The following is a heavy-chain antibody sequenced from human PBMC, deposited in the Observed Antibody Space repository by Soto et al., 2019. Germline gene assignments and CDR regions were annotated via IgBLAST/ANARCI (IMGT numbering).Heavy chain of an antibody. Sequence: QLQLQESGPGLVKPSETLSLTCTVSGGSISSSSYYWGWIRQPPGKGLEWIGSIYYSGSTYYNPSLKSRVTISVDTSKNQFSLKLSSVTAADTAVYYCARQIMITFGGVLTYYFDYWGQGTLVTVSS. CDR1: GGSISSSSYY. D-gene: IGHD3-16*01. J-gene: IGHJ4*02. V-gene: IGHV4-39*01. CDR2: IYYSGST. CDR3: ARQIMITFGGVLTYYFDY.